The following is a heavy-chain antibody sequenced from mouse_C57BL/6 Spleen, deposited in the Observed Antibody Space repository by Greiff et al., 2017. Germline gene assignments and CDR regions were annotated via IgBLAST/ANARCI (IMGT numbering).Heavy chain of an antibody. D-gene: IGHD1-1*01. Sequence: QVQLQQPGAELVKPGASVKLSCKASGYTFTSYWMQWVKQRPGQGLEWIGEIDPSDSYTNYNQKFKGKATLTVDTSSSTAYMQLSSLTSEDSAVYYCARRSYGSSLYYFDYWGQGTTLTVSS. CDR3: ARRSYGSSLYYFDY. V-gene: IGHV1-50*01. CDR2: IDPSDSYT. CDR1: GYTFTSYW. J-gene: IGHJ2*01.